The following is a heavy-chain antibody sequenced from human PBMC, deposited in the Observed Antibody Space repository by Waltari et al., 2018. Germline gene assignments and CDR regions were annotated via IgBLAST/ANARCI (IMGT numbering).Heavy chain of an antibody. D-gene: IGHD5-18*01. V-gene: IGHV3-66*02. J-gene: IGHJ4*02. CDR2: IYPAGST. CDR3: SRARDEDTAMVFFDH. CDR1: GFPVAPTN. Sequence: DVQLVESGGGLVHPGVSLRLSCAASGFPVAPTNMSWVLQAPGNGLEWVSIIYPAGSTYNADSVVGRFTISRDVSQNTLHLQMNNLRPEYTAVYYCSRARDEDTAMVFFDHWGQGTLVSVSS.